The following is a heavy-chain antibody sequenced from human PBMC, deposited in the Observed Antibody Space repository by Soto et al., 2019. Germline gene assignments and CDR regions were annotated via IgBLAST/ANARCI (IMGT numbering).Heavy chain of an antibody. CDR2: IYYSGST. D-gene: IGHD3-10*01. V-gene: IGHV4-59*01. Sequence: SETLSLTCTVSGGSISSYYWSWIRQPPGKGLEWIGYIYYSGSTNYNPSLKSRVTISVDTSKNQFSLKLSSVTAADTAVYYCARATYYYGSGSYYKGSYYYGMDVWGQGTTVTVSS. CDR3: ARATYYYGSGSYYKGSYYYGMDV. CDR1: GGSISSYY. J-gene: IGHJ6*02.